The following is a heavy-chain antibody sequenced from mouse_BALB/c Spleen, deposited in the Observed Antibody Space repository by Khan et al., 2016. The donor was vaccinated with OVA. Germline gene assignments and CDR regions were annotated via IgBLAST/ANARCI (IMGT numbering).Heavy chain of an antibody. CDR2: INPSTGYT. CDR1: GYTFANYW. J-gene: IGHJ2*01. Sequence: VQLQQSGAELAKPGASVKMSCKASGYTFANYWMHWVKQRPGQGLDWIGYINPSTGYTDYNQKFKDKATLTADKSSSTAYMQLSSLTSEDSAVYYFSRLGSSYGTTFVSWGQGTTLTVSS. CDR3: SRLGSSYGTTFVS. V-gene: IGHV1-7*01. D-gene: IGHD1-1*01.